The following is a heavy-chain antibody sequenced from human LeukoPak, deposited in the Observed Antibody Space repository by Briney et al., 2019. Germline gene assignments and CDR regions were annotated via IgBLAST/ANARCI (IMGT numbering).Heavy chain of an antibody. CDR1: GFTVNSNY. CDR2: ISVSDGST. V-gene: IGHV3-23*01. J-gene: IGHJ4*02. CDR3: GKESHPDYCEY. Sequence: GGSLTLSCGASGFTVNSNYMAWVRQAPGKGLEWVSGISVSDGSTYHADSVKGRFAISRDNSKNTVYLQMNSLRAEDTAVYYCGKESHPDYCEYWGQGTLVSVSS.